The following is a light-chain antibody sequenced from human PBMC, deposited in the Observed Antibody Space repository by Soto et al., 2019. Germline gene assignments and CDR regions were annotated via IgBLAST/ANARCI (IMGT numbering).Light chain of an antibody. CDR3: QQFHGFSLT. J-gene: IGKJ1*01. V-gene: IGKV1-5*01. Sequence: GDRVTITCRASQSISGSLAWYQQKPGKAPDLLIYDVSKLERGVASRFSGSGSGTEFTLTISSMQPDDLATYYCQQFHGFSLTFGQGTKVDIK. CDR2: DVS. CDR1: QSISGS.